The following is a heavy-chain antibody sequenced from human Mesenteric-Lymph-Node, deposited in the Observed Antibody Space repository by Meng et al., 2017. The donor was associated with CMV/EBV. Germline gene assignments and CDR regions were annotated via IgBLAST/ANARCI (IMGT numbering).Heavy chain of an antibody. V-gene: IGHV3-66*02. D-gene: IGHD3-10*01. CDR1: GFTVSSHY. Sequence: GESLKISCAASGFTVSSHYMSWVRQAPGKGLEWVSVIYSGGSTYYADSVKGRFTISRDNSKNTLYLQMNSLRAEDTAVYYCARDRGVGYYGSGSYYNPPYYYGMDVWGQGTTVTSP. CDR3: ARDRGVGYYGSGSYYNPPYYYGMDV. CDR2: IYSGGST. J-gene: IGHJ6*02.